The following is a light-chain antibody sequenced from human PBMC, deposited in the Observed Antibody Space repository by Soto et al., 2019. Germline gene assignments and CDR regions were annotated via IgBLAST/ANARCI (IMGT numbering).Light chain of an antibody. J-gene: IGKJ5*01. CDR3: QQRSNWPPVIT. Sequence: EIVLTQSPATMSLSPGERATLSCRASQSFSSYLAWYQQKPGQAPRLLIYDASKRATGIPARFSGRGSGTDFALPISCLDPEDFAVYYCQQRSNWPPVITFGQGTRLEIK. CDR2: DAS. CDR1: QSFSSY. V-gene: IGKV3-11*01.